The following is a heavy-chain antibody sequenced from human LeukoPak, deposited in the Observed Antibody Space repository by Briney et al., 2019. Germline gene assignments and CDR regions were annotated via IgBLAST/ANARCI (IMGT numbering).Heavy chain of an antibody. J-gene: IGHJ5*02. Sequence: PGGSLRLSCAASGFTFSNYGMHWVRQAPGKGLEWVSAISGSGGSTYYADSVKGRFTISRDNSKNTLYLQMNSLRAEDTAVYYCAKDSLGSSSKNWFDPWGQGTLVTVSS. CDR1: GFTFSNYG. V-gene: IGHV3-23*01. CDR3: AKDSLGSSSKNWFDP. CDR2: ISGSGGST. D-gene: IGHD6-13*01.